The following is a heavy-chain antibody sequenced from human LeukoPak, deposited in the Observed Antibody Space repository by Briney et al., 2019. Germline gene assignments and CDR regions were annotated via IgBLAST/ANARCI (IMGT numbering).Heavy chain of an antibody. J-gene: IGHJ6*03. CDR3: ARGTSSSWYYYYYYMDV. CDR2: IYYSRST. D-gene: IGHD6-13*01. CDR1: GGSISSSSYY. V-gene: IGHV4-39*07. Sequence: SETLSLTCTVSGGSISSSSYYWGWIRQPPGKGLEWIGSIYYSRSTYYNPSLKSRVTISVDTSKNQFSLKLSSVTAADTAVYDCARGTSSSWYYYYYYMDVWGKGTTVTVSS.